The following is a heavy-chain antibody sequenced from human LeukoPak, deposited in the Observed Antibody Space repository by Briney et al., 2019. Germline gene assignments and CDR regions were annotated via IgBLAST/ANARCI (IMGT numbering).Heavy chain of an antibody. CDR3: AGRAGYTSSWYEY. D-gene: IGHD6-13*01. Sequence: PSETLSLTCTVSSGSVNSGSYYWNWIRQPPGKGLEWIGYIYYSGSTNYNPSLKSRVTISVDTAKNQLSLKLSSVTAADTAVYYCAGRAGYTSSWYEYWGQGTLVTVSS. CDR1: SGSVNSGSYY. CDR2: IYYSGST. J-gene: IGHJ4*02. V-gene: IGHV4-61*01.